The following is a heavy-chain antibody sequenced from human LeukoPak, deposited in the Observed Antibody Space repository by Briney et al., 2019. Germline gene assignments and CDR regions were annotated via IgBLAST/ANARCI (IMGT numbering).Heavy chain of an antibody. J-gene: IGHJ3*02. V-gene: IGHV1-2*02. D-gene: IGHD5-12*01. Sequence: ASVKVSCKASGYTFTSYYMHWVRQAPGQGPEWMGWINPNSGGTNYAQKFRGRVTMTRDTSISTAYMDLSRLRSDDTAVYYCAIGRSGYEYPARGAFDIWGQGTMVTVSS. CDR2: INPNSGGT. CDR1: GYTFTSYY. CDR3: AIGRSGYEYPARGAFDI.